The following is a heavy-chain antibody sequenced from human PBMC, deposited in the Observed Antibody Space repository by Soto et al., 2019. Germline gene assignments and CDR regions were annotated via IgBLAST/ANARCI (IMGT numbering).Heavy chain of an antibody. V-gene: IGHV5-51*01. Sequence: PGEALKISCKGSGYSFTSYWNGWVRQMPVKGLEWMGIIYPGDSDTRYSPSFQGQVTISADKSISTAYLQWSSLKASDTAMYYCARSPTVTSRKPYYYYMDVWGKGTTVTVSS. J-gene: IGHJ6*03. D-gene: IGHD4-17*01. CDR3: ARSPTVTSRKPYYYYMDV. CDR2: IYPGDSDT. CDR1: GYSFTSYW.